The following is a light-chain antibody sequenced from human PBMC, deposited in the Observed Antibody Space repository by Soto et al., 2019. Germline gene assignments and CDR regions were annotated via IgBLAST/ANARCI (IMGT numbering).Light chain of an antibody. CDR1: NIGSKS. V-gene: IGLV3-21*04. J-gene: IGLJ1*01. CDR2: YDS. Sequence: SYELTQPPSVSVAPGKTARITCGGNNIGSKSVHWYQQKPGQAPALVIYYDSDRPSGIPERFSGSNSGNTATLTISRVEAGDEADYYCQVWDSSSDHYVFGTGTKATVL. CDR3: QVWDSSSDHYV.